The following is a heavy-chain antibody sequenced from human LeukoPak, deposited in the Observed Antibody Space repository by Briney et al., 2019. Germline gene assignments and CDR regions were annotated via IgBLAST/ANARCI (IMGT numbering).Heavy chain of an antibody. V-gene: IGHV3-23*01. J-gene: IGHJ4*02. D-gene: IGHD2-2*01. CDR3: AKRGEYCSSSTCLIDY. Sequence: GGSLRLSCAASGFTFSTYAMSWVRQAPGKGRDWVSTISASGATYYADSVKGRFTISRDNSKNTLYLQVNSLRAEDTAVYYCAKRGEYCSSSTCLIDYWGQGTLVSVSS. CDR2: ISASGAT. CDR1: GFTFSTYA.